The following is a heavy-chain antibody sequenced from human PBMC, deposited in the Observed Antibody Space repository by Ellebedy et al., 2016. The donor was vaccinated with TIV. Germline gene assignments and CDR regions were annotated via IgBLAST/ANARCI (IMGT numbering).Heavy chain of an antibody. V-gene: IGHV4-34*01. CDR3: ARSTTVTTASYEY. Sequence: MPGGSLRLSCAVYGGSFSGYYWTWIRQPPGKGLEWSGEINHSGSTTYNPSLKSRVTISVDTSRNRFSLKLSSVTAADTAVYYCARSTTVTTASYEYWGQGTLVTVSS. J-gene: IGHJ4*02. CDR2: INHSGST. CDR1: GGSFSGYY. D-gene: IGHD4-17*01.